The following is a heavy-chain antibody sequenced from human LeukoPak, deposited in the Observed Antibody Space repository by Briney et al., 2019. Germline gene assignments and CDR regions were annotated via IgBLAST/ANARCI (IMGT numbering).Heavy chain of an antibody. J-gene: IGHJ3*02. CDR2: IYACWST. CDR1: GGSISCYY. Sequence: SETLSLTCTVSGGSISCYYGSWSGQPAGEGLGGVGRIYACWSTSYNPSLKSRVTISVDTSTSQFSLKLSAVTAADTAVYYCARVDTMIVYAFDIWGQGTMVTVSS. D-gene: IGHD3-22*01. V-gene: IGHV4-4*07. CDR3: ARVDTMIVYAFDI.